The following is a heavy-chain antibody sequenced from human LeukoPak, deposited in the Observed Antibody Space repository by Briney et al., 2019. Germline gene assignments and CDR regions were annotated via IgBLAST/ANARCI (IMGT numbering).Heavy chain of an antibody. CDR1: GFTFSSSW. CDR2: IKGDGSAK. Sequence: GGSLRLSCVASGFTFSSSWMSWVRQAPGKGLEWVAFIKGDGSAKKYVDSVKGRFTISRDNAKNSLFLQMNSLRAEDTAVYYCARDRGWIQHDIWGQGTMVTVSS. V-gene: IGHV3-7*01. D-gene: IGHD5-18*01. CDR3: ARDRGWIQHDI. J-gene: IGHJ3*02.